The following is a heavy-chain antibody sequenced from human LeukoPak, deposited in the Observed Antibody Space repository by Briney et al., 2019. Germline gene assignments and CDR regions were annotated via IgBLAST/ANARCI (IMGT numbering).Heavy chain of an antibody. V-gene: IGHV3-33*08. CDR1: GFTFSSYG. CDR2: IWYDGSNK. D-gene: IGHD6-19*01. CDR3: ARGPGYSSGWYEDFDY. J-gene: IGHJ4*02. Sequence: PGRPLRLSCAASGFTFSSYGMHWVRQAPGKGLEWVAVIWYDGSNKYYADSVKGRFTISRDNSKNTLYLQMNSLRAEDTAVYYCARGPGYSSGWYEDFDYWGQGTLVTVPS.